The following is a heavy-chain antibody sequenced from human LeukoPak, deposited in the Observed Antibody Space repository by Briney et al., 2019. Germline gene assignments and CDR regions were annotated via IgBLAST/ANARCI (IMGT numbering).Heavy chain of an antibody. CDR3: ARARSSGYYGRVRYFDY. J-gene: IGHJ4*02. V-gene: IGHV3-20*04. CDR1: GFTFDDHG. D-gene: IGHD3-22*01. Sequence: GGSLRLSCAASGFTFDDHGMSWVRQAPGKGLEWVSAISGSGGSTYYADSVKGRFTISRDNTKNSLYLQMNSLRAEDTAVYYCARARSSGYYGRVRYFDYWGQGTLVTVSS. CDR2: ISGSGGST.